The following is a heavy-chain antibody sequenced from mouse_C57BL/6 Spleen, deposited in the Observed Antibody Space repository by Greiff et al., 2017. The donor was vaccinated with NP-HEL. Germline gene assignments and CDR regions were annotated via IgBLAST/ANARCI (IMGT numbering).Heavy chain of an antibody. CDR1: GYTFTSYW. CDR3: ARAYNDYGGSWFAY. J-gene: IGHJ3*01. Sequence: QVQLQQSGAELVKPGASVKMSCKASGYTFTSYWITWVKQRPGQGLEWIGDIYPGSGSTNYNEKFKSKATLTVDTSSSTAYMQLSSLTSEDSEVYDGARAYNDYGGSWFAYWGQGTLVTVSA. V-gene: IGHV1-55*01. CDR2: IYPGSGST. D-gene: IGHD2-4*01.